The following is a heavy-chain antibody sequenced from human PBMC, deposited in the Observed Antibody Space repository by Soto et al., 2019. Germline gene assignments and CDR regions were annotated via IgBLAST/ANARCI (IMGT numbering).Heavy chain of an antibody. Sequence: EVQLLESGGGLVQPGGSLRLSCAASEFTFTSYAMSWVRQAPGKGLEWVSAVGSDGGSTYYADSVRGRFTVSRDNSQNTLYLQMHNLRAEDTAVYYCAKDVCGSGTFCHFDYWGQGTLVTVSS. CDR3: AKDVCGSGTFCHFDY. CDR2: VGSDGGST. J-gene: IGHJ4*02. V-gene: IGHV3-23*01. CDR1: EFTFTSYA. D-gene: IGHD3-10*01.